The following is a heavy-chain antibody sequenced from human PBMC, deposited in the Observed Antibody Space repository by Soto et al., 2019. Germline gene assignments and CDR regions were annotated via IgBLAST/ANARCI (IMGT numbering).Heavy chain of an antibody. CDR3: AKDISLSSSWYTGYYFDY. CDR1: GFTFSSYA. J-gene: IGHJ4*02. D-gene: IGHD6-13*01. V-gene: IGHV3-23*01. CDR2: ISGSGGST. Sequence: PGGSLRLSCAASGFTFSSYAMSWVRQAPGKGLEWVSAISGSGGSTYYADSVKGRFTISRDNSKNTLYLQMNSLRAEDTAIYCCAKDISLSSSWYTGYYFDYWGQGT.